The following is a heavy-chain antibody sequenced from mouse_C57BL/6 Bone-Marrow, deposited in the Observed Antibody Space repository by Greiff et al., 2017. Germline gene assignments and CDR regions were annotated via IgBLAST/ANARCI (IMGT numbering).Heavy chain of an antibody. J-gene: IGHJ4*01. V-gene: IGHV1-64*01. CDR3: ARSYDYDGYTMGY. CDR2: MHPNGGSP. CDR1: GYTFTNYW. Sequence: VQLQQPGAELVKPGASVKLSCKASGYTFTNYWMHWVKQRPGQGLEWIGMMHPNGGSPDYNEKFKSEATLSVDKSSRTAYMELSSLTSEDSAVYYCARSYDYDGYTMGYWGQGTSVTVSS. D-gene: IGHD2-4*01.